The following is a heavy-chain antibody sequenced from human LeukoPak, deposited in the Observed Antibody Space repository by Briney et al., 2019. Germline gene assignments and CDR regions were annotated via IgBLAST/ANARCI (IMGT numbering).Heavy chain of an antibody. J-gene: IGHJ4*02. V-gene: IGHV1-69*05. CDR1: GGTFSSYA. CDR3: ATPYYDTSGYHALDY. D-gene: IGHD3-22*01. Sequence: SVKVSCKASGGTFSSYAITWVRQAPGQGLEWMGGIIPIFGTANYAQKFQGRLTITTDESTSTAYMELSSLRSEDTAVYFCATPYYDTSGYHALDYWGQGTLVTVSS. CDR2: IIPIFGTA.